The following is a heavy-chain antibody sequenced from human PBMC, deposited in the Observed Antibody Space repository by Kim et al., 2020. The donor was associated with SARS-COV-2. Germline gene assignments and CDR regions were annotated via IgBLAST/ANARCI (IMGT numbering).Heavy chain of an antibody. CDR1: GFTFNNHD. V-gene: IGHV3-23*01. CDR2: ISSSGGRT. Sequence: GESLRLSCAASGFTFNNHDMSWVRQTPGKGPEWVSAISSSGGRTYYADSVRGRFTVSRDNSKNTLYLQMNNLKVEDTAVYYCAGGMTVEATYFDYWGQGTLVTISS. J-gene: IGHJ4*02. D-gene: IGHD5-12*01. CDR3: AGGMTVEATYFDY.